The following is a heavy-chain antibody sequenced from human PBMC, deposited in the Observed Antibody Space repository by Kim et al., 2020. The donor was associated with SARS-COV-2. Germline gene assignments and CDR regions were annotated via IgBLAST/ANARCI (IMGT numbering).Heavy chain of an antibody. V-gene: IGHV3-13*01. CDR3: AGGSYDNSGYYYSDY. CDR1: GFSFSAYD. D-gene: IGHD3-22*01. Sequence: GGSLRLSCAASGFSFSAYDMHWVRQATGKGLEWVSGIGTAGDTYYPGSVKGRFTVSRDNAKNSLYLQMNSLRAGDTAVYFCAGGSYDNSGYYYSDYWGQGTRVTVSS. CDR2: IGTAGDT. J-gene: IGHJ4*02.